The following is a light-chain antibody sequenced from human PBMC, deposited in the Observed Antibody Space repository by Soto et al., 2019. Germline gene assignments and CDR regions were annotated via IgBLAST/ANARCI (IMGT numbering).Light chain of an antibody. J-gene: IGKJ5*01. Sequence: EIVLTQSPATLSLSPGDRATLSCRASQSLYIYLAWYQQIPGQAPRLLIYDASNRATGIPARFSGSGSGTDFTLTISSLEPEDFAVYYCQQRYIWPPITFGQGTRLEIK. CDR2: DAS. CDR1: QSLYIY. CDR3: QQRYIWPPIT. V-gene: IGKV3-11*01.